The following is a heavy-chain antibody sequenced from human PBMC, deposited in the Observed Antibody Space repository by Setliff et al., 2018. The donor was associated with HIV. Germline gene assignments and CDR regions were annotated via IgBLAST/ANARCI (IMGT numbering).Heavy chain of an antibody. Sequence: GGSLRLSCEASGFNFSIYRMSWVRQAPGKGLEWVANIKEDGSDKYYVDSVKGRFTISKDNSKNTLYLQMNSLRAEDTAVYYCARDLHWAFDYWGQGTLVTVSS. CDR3: ARDLHWAFDY. V-gene: IGHV3-7*01. J-gene: IGHJ4*02. D-gene: IGHD7-27*01. CDR1: GFNFSIYR. CDR2: IKEDGSDK.